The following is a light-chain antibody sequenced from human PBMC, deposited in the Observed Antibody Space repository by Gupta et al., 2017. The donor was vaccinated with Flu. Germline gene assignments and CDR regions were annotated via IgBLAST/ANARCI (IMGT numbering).Light chain of an antibody. J-gene: IGKJ2*01. CDR3: QQSFNTLYT. V-gene: IGKV1-39*01. CDR2: AAS. CDR1: QTIGKS. Sequence: DIQMTQSPPSLSASVGDRVTISCRASQTIGKSLNWYQQKPGKAPKLLIYAASKLQSGVPSRFSGSGSGTDFTLTIDNLQPEEFATYICQQSFNTLYTFGQGTKLEI.